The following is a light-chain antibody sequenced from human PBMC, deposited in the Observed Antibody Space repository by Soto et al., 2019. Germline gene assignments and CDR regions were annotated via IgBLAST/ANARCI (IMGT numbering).Light chain of an antibody. CDR1: QSVSSTL. J-gene: IGKJ1*01. CDR3: QQYGGSPRT. CDR2: GVS. Sequence: ELVLTQSPVALSLSSGERATLSCRASQSVSSTLLTWYQQKPGQAPRLLIYGVSSRATGIPDRFSGSGSGTDFTLTITRLEPEDFAVYYCQQYGGSPRTFGQGTKVEVK. V-gene: IGKV3-20*01.